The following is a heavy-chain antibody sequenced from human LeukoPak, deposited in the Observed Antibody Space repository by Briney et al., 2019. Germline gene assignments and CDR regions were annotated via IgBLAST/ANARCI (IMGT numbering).Heavy chain of an antibody. V-gene: IGHV3-53*01. CDR2: IYSGGST. CDR1: GFTFSSYA. Sequence: GGSLRLSCAASGFTFSSYAMSWVRQAPGKGLEWVSVIYSGGSTYYADSVKGRFTISRDNSKNTLYLQMNSLRAEDTAVYYCAREPSTNYDSSGQISPGYWGQGTLVTVSS. J-gene: IGHJ4*02. D-gene: IGHD3-22*01. CDR3: AREPSTNYDSSGQISPGY.